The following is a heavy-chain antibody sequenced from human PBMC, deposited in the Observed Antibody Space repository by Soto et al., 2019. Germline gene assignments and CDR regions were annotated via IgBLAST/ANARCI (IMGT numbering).Heavy chain of an antibody. V-gene: IGHV4-31*03. CDR1: GGSISSGGYY. CDR2: IYYSGST. Sequence: QVQLQESGPGLVKPSQTLSLTCTVSGGSISSGGYYWSWIRQHPGKGLEWIGYIYYSGSTYYNPSLKIRVTISVDTSKNQFSLKLSSVTAADTAVYYCARGGKQPNAFDPWGQGTLVTVSS. D-gene: IGHD6-13*01. CDR3: ARGGKQPNAFDP. J-gene: IGHJ5*02.